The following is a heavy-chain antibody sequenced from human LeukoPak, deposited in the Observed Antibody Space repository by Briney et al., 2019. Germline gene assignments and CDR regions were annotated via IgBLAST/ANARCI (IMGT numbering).Heavy chain of an antibody. D-gene: IGHD3-9*01. V-gene: IGHV4-39*01. CDR2: IYYSGST. J-gene: IGHJ4*02. CDR3: ARRIGDILTGYYDY. CDR1: GGSISSSSYY. Sequence: SETLSLTCTVSGGSISSSSYYWGWIRQPPGKGLEWIGSIYYSGSTYYNPSLKSRVTISVDTSKNQFSLKPSSVTAADTAVYYCARRIGDILTGYYDYWGQGTLVTVSS.